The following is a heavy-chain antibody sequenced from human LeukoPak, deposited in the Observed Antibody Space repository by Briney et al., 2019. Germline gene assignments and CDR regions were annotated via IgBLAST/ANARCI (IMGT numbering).Heavy chain of an antibody. CDR3: AKNPMKVRYYFDY. CDR1: GFTFSSYG. Sequence: PGVSLRLSCAASGFTFSSYGMHWVRQAPGKGLEWVAVISYDGSNEFYADSVKGRFTISRDNSKNTLYLQMNSLRAEDTAVYYCAKNPMKVRYYFDYWGQGTLVTVSS. J-gene: IGHJ4*02. V-gene: IGHV3-30*18. D-gene: IGHD3-22*01. CDR2: ISYDGSNE.